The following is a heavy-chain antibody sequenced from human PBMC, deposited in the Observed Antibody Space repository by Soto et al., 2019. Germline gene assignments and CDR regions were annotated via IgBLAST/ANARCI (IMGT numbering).Heavy chain of an antibody. Sequence: LLLTCTVSGGSISSSYWSWIRQPPGKGLEWIGYIYYSGSTNYNPSLKSRVTISADTSKNQSSLKLSSVTAVDTAVYYCARYLGYNWFDPWGQGTLVTVSS. CDR1: GGSISSSY. V-gene: IGHV4-59*01. CDR2: IYYSGST. J-gene: IGHJ5*02. CDR3: ARYLGYNWFDP.